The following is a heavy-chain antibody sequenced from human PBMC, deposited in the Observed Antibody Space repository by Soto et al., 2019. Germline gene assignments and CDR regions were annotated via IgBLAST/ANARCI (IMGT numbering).Heavy chain of an antibody. CDR1: GFTFSSYS. J-gene: IGHJ4*02. Sequence: GGSLRLSCAASGFTFSSYSMNWVRQAPGKGLEWVSSISSSSSYIYYADSVKGRFTISRDNAKNSLYLQMNSLRAEDTAVYYCARNTYGSEDVFDYWGQGTLVTVSS. D-gene: IGHD3-10*01. CDR3: ARNTYGSEDVFDY. CDR2: ISSSSSYI. V-gene: IGHV3-21*01.